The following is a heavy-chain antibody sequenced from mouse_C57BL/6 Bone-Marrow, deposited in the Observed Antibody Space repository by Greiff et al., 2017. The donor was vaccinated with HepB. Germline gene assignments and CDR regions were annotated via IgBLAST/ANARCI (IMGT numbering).Heavy chain of an antibody. CDR1: GYSITSGYY. CDR3: ARDPPLLSY. Sequence: EVQRVESGPGLVKPSQSLSLTCSVTGYSITSGYYWNWIRQFPGNKLEWMGYISYDGSNNYNPSLKNRISITRDTSKNQFFLKLNPVTTEDTATYYCARDPPLLSYWGQGTLVTVSA. CDR2: ISYDGSN. V-gene: IGHV3-6*01. D-gene: IGHD2-1*01. J-gene: IGHJ3*01.